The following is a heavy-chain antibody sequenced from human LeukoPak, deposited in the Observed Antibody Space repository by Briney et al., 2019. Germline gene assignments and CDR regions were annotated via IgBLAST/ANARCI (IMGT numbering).Heavy chain of an antibody. V-gene: IGHV3-7*01. CDR3: ASDATYFGSGSHGYYFDF. CDR1: GFTFSSYW. D-gene: IGHD3-10*01. Sequence: GGSLRLSCAASGFTFSSYWMSWVRQAPGKGLEWVANIKQDGSERYYVDSVKGRFTISRDNAKNSLYLQMNSLRAEDTAVYYCASDATYFGSGSHGYYFDFWGQGTLVTVSS. J-gene: IGHJ4*02. CDR2: IKQDGSER.